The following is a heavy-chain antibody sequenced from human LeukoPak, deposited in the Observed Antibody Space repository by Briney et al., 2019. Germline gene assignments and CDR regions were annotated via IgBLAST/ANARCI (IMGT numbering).Heavy chain of an antibody. J-gene: IGHJ4*02. Sequence: PGGSLRLSFAASGFTFSSYAMSWVRQAPGKGLEWVSAISGSGGSTYYADSVKGRFTISRDNSKNTLYLQMNSLRAEDTAVYYCARDLVDYDILTGNWGQGTLVTVSS. CDR1: GFTFSSYA. D-gene: IGHD3-9*01. CDR3: ARDLVDYDILTGN. V-gene: IGHV3-23*01. CDR2: ISGSGGST.